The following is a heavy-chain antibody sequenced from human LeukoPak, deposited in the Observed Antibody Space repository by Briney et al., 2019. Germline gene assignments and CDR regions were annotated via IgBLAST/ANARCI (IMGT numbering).Heavy chain of an antibody. D-gene: IGHD3-16*01. J-gene: IGHJ5*02. CDR2: ISGSGGST. CDR3: AKVSSFDFVWGSRSKGS. CDR1: GFTFISYA. Sequence: GGSLRLSCAASGFTFISYAMSWVRQAPGKGLEWVSSISGSGGSTYNADSVKGRFTISRDNSKNTLYLQMNSLRAEDTAVYYCAKVSSFDFVWGSRSKGSWGQGTLVTVSS. V-gene: IGHV3-23*01.